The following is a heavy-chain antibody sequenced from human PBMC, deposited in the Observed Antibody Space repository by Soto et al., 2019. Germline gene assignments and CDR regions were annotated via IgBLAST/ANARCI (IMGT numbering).Heavy chain of an antibody. V-gene: IGHV3-21*06. CDR2: ISDDSSYI. CDR1: GFVFSAYT. Sequence: GWSLRLSCAASGFVFSAYTMNWVRQAPGKGLEWLSSISDDSSYIDYADSLRGRFTVSRDNARNSLYLQIDSLGVEDTAVYYCATHYYFKHWGPGTLVTVSS. J-gene: IGHJ1*01. CDR3: ATHYYFKH. D-gene: IGHD3-10*01.